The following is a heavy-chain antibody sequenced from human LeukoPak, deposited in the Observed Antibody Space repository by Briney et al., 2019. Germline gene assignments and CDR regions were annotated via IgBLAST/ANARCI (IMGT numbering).Heavy chain of an antibody. D-gene: IGHD2-21*02. V-gene: IGHV4-39*01. J-gene: IGHJ4*02. CDR3: ARQPPWCGGACYSAFDY. Sequence: PSETLSLTCTVPGGSISSSSYYWGWIRQPPGKGLEWLVSIYYSGRTYYNPSLKSRVTISVETSKNQFSLKLSSVTAADTAVYYCARQPPWCGGACYSAFDYWGQGTLVTVSS. CDR2: IYYSGRT. CDR1: GGSISSSSYY.